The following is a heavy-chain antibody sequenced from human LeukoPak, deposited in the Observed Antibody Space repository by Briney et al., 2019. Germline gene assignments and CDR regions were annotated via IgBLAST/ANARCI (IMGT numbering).Heavy chain of an antibody. CDR3: ARVDYGDYSKDFDY. Sequence: SETLSLTCTVSGGSISSYYWSWIRQPPGRGLEWVGQIYYSGSTNYNPSLKSRVTISVDTSKNQFSLKLSSVTAADTAVYYCARVDYGDYSKDFDYWGQGILVTVSS. V-gene: IGHV4-59*08. CDR2: IYYSGST. J-gene: IGHJ4*02. D-gene: IGHD4-17*01. CDR1: GGSISSYY.